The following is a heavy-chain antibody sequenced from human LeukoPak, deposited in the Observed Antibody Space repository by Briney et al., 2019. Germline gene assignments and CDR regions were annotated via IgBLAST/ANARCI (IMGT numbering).Heavy chain of an antibody. CDR1: GFTVSSNY. J-gene: IGHJ4*02. D-gene: IGHD3-22*01. Sequence: GGSLRLSCAASGFTVSSNYMSWVRQAPGKGLEWVSVIYSGGSTYYADSVKGRFTISRDNSKNTLYLQMNSLRAEDTAVYYCASSRYYYDRSGYYYWGQGTLVTVSS. CDR3: ASSRYYYDRSGYYY. V-gene: IGHV3-53*01. CDR2: IYSGGST.